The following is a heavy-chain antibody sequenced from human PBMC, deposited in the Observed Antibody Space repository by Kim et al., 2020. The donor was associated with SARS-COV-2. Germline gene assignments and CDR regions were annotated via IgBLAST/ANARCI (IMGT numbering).Heavy chain of an antibody. Sequence: GGSLRLSCAASGFTFSSYSMNWVRQAPGKGLEWVSSISSSSSYIYYADSVKGRFTISRDNAKNSLYLQMNSLRAEDTAVYYCARDHSSGNGAFDIWGQGTMVTVSS. D-gene: IGHD6-19*01. CDR3: ARDHSSGNGAFDI. CDR2: ISSSSSYI. V-gene: IGHV3-21*01. CDR1: GFTFSSYS. J-gene: IGHJ3*02.